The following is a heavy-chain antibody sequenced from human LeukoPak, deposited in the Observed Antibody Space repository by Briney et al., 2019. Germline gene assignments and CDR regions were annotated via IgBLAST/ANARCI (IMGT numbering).Heavy chain of an antibody. V-gene: IGHV3-23*01. Sequence: RGSLRLSCAASGFTFSSYAMSWVRQAPGKGLEWVSAISGGGDSTYFADSVKGRFTISRDNSKNTLYLQMNTLGAEDTAVYYCAKGSSSWYPFGYWGQGTLVTVSS. CDR3: AKGSSSWYPFGY. D-gene: IGHD6-13*01. CDR1: GFTFSSYA. CDR2: ISGGGDST. J-gene: IGHJ4*02.